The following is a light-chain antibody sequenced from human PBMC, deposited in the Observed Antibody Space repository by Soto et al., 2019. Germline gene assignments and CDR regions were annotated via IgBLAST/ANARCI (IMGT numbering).Light chain of an antibody. V-gene: IGLV4-69*01. Sequence: QLVLTQSPSASASLGASVKLTCTLSRGHSSYAIAWHQQQPEKGPRYLMNLNSDGSHSKGDGIPDRFSGSSSGAERYLTISSLQSEDEADYYCQTWGTGVVFGGGTKVTVL. CDR1: RGHSSYA. CDR3: QTWGTGVV. CDR2: LNSDGSH. J-gene: IGLJ2*01.